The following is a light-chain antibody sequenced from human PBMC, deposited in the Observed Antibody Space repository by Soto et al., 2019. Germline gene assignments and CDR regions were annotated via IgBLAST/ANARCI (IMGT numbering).Light chain of an antibody. CDR1: QSVSSSC. V-gene: IGKV3-20*01. CDR3: QQYGSSPRA. J-gene: IGKJ1*01. CDR2: GAA. Sequence: EIVMAQSTGTLSLSPGESATLSCRASQSVSSSCLAWYQQKPGQAPRLLIYGAARRATGVPDRFSGSGSGTDLTLTISRLEPEDFAVYYCQQYGSSPRAFGQGTKVDIK.